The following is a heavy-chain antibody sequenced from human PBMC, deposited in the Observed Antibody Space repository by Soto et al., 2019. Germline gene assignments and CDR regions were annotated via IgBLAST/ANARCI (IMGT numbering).Heavy chain of an antibody. CDR3: ARIRIIVIRGVIRPPYYYAMDV. V-gene: IGHV5-51*01. Sequence: PGESLKISCKASGDTSANYWIGWVRQMPGKGLEWMGIIYPADSDTRYSPSFQGQVTISADKSISTAYLQWSSLKASDTAVYYCARIRIIVIRGVIRPPYYYAMDVWGQGTTVTVSS. CDR1: GDTSANYW. D-gene: IGHD3-10*01. CDR2: IYPADSDT. J-gene: IGHJ6*02.